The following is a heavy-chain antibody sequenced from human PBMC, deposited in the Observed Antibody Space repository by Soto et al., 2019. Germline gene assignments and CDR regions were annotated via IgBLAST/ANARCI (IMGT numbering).Heavy chain of an antibody. CDR2: ISGSGGRT. CDR3: ARGGYYSLFDI. Sequence: PGGSLRLSCAASGFTFSSYAMSWVRQTPGKGLEWVSGISGSGGRTYHADSVKGRFTISRDNSNNTLSLQMHILRVEDTAVYFCARGGYYSLFDIWGQGTMVTVSS. V-gene: IGHV3-23*01. CDR1: GFTFSSYA. J-gene: IGHJ3*02. D-gene: IGHD3-16*01.